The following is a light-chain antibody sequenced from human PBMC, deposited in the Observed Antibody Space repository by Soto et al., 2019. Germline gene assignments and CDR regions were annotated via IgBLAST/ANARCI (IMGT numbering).Light chain of an antibody. J-gene: IGKJ2*01. CDR2: KAS. Sequence: DIQMTQSPSTLSASVGDRVTITCRASQSISSWLAWYQQKPGKAPKVLIYKASSLESGVPSRFSGSGSGTEFTLTISSLQPDDFATYYCQQYNNYAVTFGQGTKLEIK. CDR1: QSISSW. CDR3: QQYNNYAVT. V-gene: IGKV1-5*03.